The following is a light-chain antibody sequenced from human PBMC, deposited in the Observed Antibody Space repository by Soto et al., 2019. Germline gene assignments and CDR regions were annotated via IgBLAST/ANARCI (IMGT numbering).Light chain of an antibody. CDR3: QQADSFPLT. Sequence: DIQMTQSPSSVSASIGDTVTITCRASQDISTLLAWYQQKPGKAPKLLIYGASTLESGVPSRFSGRGSGTDFTLTISSLQPEDFATYCCQQADSFPLTFGGGTKVDIK. J-gene: IGKJ4*01. CDR1: QDISTL. V-gene: IGKV1D-12*01. CDR2: GAS.